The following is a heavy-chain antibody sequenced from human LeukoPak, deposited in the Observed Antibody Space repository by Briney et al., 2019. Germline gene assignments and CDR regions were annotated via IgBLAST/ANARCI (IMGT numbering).Heavy chain of an antibody. CDR2: ISGSGGST. J-gene: IGHJ4*02. D-gene: IGHD6-13*01. V-gene: IGHV3-23*01. CDR1: GFTFSSYA. CDR3: AKRLGRGSSWYYFDY. Sequence: GGSLRLSCAASGFTFSSYAMSWVRQAAGKGLEWVSAISGSGGSTYYADSVKGRFTISRDNSKNTLYLQMNSLRAEDTAVYYCAKRLGRGSSWYYFDYWGQGTLVTVSS.